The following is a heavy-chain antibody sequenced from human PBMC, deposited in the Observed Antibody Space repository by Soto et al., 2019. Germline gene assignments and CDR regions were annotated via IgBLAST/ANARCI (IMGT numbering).Heavy chain of an antibody. CDR3: AGDFKAAWGIAVEGRGGLDY. CDR1: GYTFTSYG. J-gene: IGHJ4*02. D-gene: IGHD6-19*01. CDR2: ISAYHGNT. V-gene: IGHV1-18*04. Sequence: QVQLVQSGAEVKKPGASVKVSCKASGYTFTSYGISWVRQAPGQGLEWMGWISAYHGNTNYAQKLQGRVTMTTYTDKPNYAQNIQGRLNRPTDTYTRTAYMELTSLRSDDTAVYYCAGDFKAAWGIAVEGRGGLDYWGQGTLVTVSS.